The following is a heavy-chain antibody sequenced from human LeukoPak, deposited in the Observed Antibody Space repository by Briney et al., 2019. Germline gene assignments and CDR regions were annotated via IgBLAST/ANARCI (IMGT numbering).Heavy chain of an antibody. CDR1: GGPISSSSYY. CDR2: IYYRGST. CDR3: ARAGIAVASFDY. J-gene: IGHJ4*02. D-gene: IGHD6-19*01. Sequence: SETLSLTCTVSGGPISSSSYYWGWIRQPPGKGLEWIGSIYYRGSTYYNPSLKSRVTISVDTSKNQFSLKLSSVTAADTAVYYCARAGIAVASFDYWGQGTLVTVSS. V-gene: IGHV4-39*07.